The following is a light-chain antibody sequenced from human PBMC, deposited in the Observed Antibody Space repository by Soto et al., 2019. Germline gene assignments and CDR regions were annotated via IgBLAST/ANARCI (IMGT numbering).Light chain of an antibody. CDR3: QQYNSYPWT. Sequence: DIQMTQSPSTRSASVGDRVTITCRASQSIRSWLAWYQQKPGKAPKVLIYDASSLESGVPSRFSGSGSGTEFTLTISSLQPDDFATYYCQQYNSYPWTFGQGTKVDIK. CDR2: DAS. V-gene: IGKV1-5*01. J-gene: IGKJ1*01. CDR1: QSIRSW.